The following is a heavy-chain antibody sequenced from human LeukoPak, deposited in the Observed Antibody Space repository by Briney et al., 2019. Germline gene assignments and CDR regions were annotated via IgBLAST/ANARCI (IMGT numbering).Heavy chain of an antibody. CDR2: IYTSGST. V-gene: IGHV4-4*07. CDR3: ARDSGYSSSWSIGWPYN. D-gene: IGHD6-13*01. J-gene: IGHJ4*02. Sequence: PSENLSLTCTVSGGSISSYFWSWIRQPAGKGLEWIGRIYTSGSTNYNPSLKSRVTMSVDTSKNQFSLKLSSVTAADTAVYYCARDSGYSSSWSIGWPYNWGQGTLVTVSS. CDR1: GGSISSYF.